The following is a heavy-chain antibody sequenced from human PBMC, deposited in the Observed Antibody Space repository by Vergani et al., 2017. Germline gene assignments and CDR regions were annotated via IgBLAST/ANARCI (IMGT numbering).Heavy chain of an antibody. D-gene: IGHD2-15*01. CDR3: AKDVRYCSGGSCYSHAFDI. CDR1: GFTFSIYA. Sequence: EVQLLESGGGLVQPGGSLRLSCAASGFTFSIYAMSWVRQAPGKGLEWVSAISGSGGSTYYADSVKGRFTISRDNSKNTLYLQMNSLRAEDTAVYYCAKDVRYCSGGSCYSHAFDIWGQGTMVTVSS. CDR2: ISGSGGST. V-gene: IGHV3-23*01. J-gene: IGHJ3*02.